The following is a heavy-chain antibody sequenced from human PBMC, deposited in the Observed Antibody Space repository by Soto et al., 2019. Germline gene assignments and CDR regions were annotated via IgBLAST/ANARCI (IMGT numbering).Heavy chain of an antibody. CDR2: MHYTGFS. CDR3: ARDTGGWAAAGTKGLYYYYGMDF. CDR1: GDSVTSHY. Sequence: SETLSLTCSFSGDSVTSHYLTWIRQSPEKGLEWIGYMHYTGFSHSNPSLKSRLTISADTSKNQFTLQLTSVTVADTAVYYCARDTGGWAAAGTKGLYYYYGMDFWGQGTTVTVSS. D-gene: IGHD6-13*01. V-gene: IGHV4-59*02. J-gene: IGHJ6*02.